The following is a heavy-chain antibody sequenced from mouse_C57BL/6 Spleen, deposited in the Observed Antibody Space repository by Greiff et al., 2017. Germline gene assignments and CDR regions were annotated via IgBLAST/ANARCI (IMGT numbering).Heavy chain of an antibody. D-gene: IGHD2-2*01. CDR3: AFLWLRRGPYYAMDY. CDR1: GYTFTDYN. V-gene: IGHV1-22*01. J-gene: IGHJ4*01. Sequence: VQLQQSGPELVKPGASVKMSCKASGYTFTDYNMHWVKQSHGKSLEWIGYINPNNGGTSYNQKFKGKATLTVNKSSSTAYMELRSLTSEDSAVYYCAFLWLRRGPYYAMDYWGQGTSVTVSS. CDR2: INPNNGGT.